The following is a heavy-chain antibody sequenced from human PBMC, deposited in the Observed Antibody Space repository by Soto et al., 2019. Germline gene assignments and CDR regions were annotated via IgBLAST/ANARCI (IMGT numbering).Heavy chain of an antibody. CDR1: GFTFRSDG. J-gene: IGHJ4*02. V-gene: IGHV3-30*18. CDR3: AKVPSSYYDILTGPLAHFDY. Sequence: GGSLRLSCEASGFTFRSDGMHWVRQAPGKGLGVVAVISYDGRNKYYADSVKGRFTISRDNSKNTLYLQMNSLRAEDTAVYYCAKVPSSYYDILTGPLAHFDYWGQGTLVTVSS. CDR2: ISYDGRNK. D-gene: IGHD3-9*01.